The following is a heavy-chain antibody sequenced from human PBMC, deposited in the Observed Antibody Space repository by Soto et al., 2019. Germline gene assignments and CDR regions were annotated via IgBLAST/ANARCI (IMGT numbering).Heavy chain of an antibody. CDR3: ARDDEGGSVSDLGY. J-gene: IGHJ4*02. V-gene: IGHV3-30-3*01. Sequence: QVQLVESGGGVVQPGRSLRLSCAVSGFTLSSHAMHWVRQAPGKGLDWVALILSDGRNKYYADSVKGRFTTSRDNSKNTKYLQMNILRVEDTAGYDWARDDEGGSVSDLGYWGQGALVTVSS. CDR1: GFTLSSHA. D-gene: IGHD1-26*01. CDR2: ILSDGRNK.